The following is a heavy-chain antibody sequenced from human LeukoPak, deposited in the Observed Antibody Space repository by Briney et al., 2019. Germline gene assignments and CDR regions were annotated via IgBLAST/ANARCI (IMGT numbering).Heavy chain of an antibody. J-gene: IGHJ4*02. CDR2: MNPNSGNT. Sequence: ASVKVSCKASGYTFTSYDINWVRQATGQGLEWMGWMNPNSGNTGYAQKFQGRVTMTWDTPITTAYMELSSLRSEDTAVYYCASGSPYGNYDYWGQGTLVTVSS. CDR1: GYTFTSYD. D-gene: IGHD4-11*01. CDR3: ASGSPYGNYDY. V-gene: IGHV1-8*01.